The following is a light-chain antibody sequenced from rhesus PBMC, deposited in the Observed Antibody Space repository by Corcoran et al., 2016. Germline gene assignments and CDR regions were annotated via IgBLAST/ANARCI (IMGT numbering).Light chain of an antibody. Sequence: DIQMTQSPSSLSASVGDRVTITCRASQGINHYLSWYQQKPGKAPKPLIYYASILEKGVPSRLSGSGSGTDYTLTISSLQPEDIATYYCQQYNNSPFTFGPGTKLDIK. V-gene: IGKV1-66*01. CDR3: QQYNNSPFT. CDR2: YAS. J-gene: IGKJ3*01. CDR1: QGINHY.